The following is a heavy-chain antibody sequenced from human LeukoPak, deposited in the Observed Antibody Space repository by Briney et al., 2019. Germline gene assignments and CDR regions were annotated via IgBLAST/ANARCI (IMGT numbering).Heavy chain of an antibody. CDR2: IYYGGSA. CDR3: ARAAMPVAGRPLDF. J-gene: IGHJ4*02. CDR1: GGSVNGYY. D-gene: IGHD6-19*01. V-gene: IGHV4-59*02. Sequence: KPSETLSLTCTVSGGSVNGYYWNWTRQPPGKGLEWIGYIYYGGSAKYNPSLKSRINISVDTSKNQFSLRLNSVTAADTAVYYCARAAMPVAGRPLDFWGQGTLVTVFS.